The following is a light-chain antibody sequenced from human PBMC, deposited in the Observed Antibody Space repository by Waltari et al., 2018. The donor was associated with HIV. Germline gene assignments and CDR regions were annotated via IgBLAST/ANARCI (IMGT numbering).Light chain of an antibody. V-gene: IGLV1-47*01. CDR3: AAWDDSLSGWV. J-gene: IGLJ3*02. CDR1: SSNSGSKY. CDR2: RNN. Sequence: QSVLTQPPSASGTPGQMVTISCSGSSSNSGSKYVYWYQQLPGTTTKLLIYRNNQRPAGVPDRFSGSKSGTSAYLAISGRRSEYEADYYCAAWDDSLSGWVFGGGTKLTVL.